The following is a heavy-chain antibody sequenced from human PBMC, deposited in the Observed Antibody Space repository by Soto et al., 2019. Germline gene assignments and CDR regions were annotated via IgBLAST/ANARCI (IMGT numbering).Heavy chain of an antibody. D-gene: IGHD3-22*01. V-gene: IGHV3-9*01. CDR2: ISWNSGSI. CDR3: AKDITYDSSGRSYGMDV. J-gene: IGHJ6*02. Sequence: PWGSLRVACASSVVTIDDYAMGWVRQAPGKGLEWFSGISWNSGSIGYADSVKGRFTIYRDNAKNSLYLQTNSLRAEDTALYYCAKDITYDSSGRSYGMDVWGQGTTVTVSS. CDR1: VVTIDDYA.